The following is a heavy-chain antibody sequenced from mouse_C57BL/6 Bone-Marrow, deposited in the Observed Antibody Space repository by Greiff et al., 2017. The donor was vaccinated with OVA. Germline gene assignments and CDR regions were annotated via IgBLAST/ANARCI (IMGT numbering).Heavy chain of an antibody. J-gene: IGHJ4*01. CDR1: GYTFTSYW. CDR3: ARRPLRGSAMDY. CDR2: IYPGSGST. V-gene: IGHV1-55*01. Sequence: KQPGAELVKPGASVKMSCKASGYTFTSYWITWVKQRPGQGLEWIGDIYPGSGSTNYNEKFKSKATLTVDTSSSTAYMQLSSLTSEDSAVYYCARRPLRGSAMDYWGQGTSVTVSS.